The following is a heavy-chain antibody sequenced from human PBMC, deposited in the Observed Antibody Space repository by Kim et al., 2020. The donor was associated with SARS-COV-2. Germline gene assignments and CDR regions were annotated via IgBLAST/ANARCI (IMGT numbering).Heavy chain of an antibody. CDR3: ARAYSSSWYSPRFLPDEEYNWFDP. CDR1: GYTFTSYA. D-gene: IGHD6-13*01. CDR2: INAGNGNT. Sequence: ASVKVSCKASGYTFTSYAMHWVRQAPGQRLEWMGWINAGNGNTKYSQKFQGRVTITRDTSASTAYMELSSLRSEDTAVYYCARAYSSSWYSPRFLPDEEYNWFDPWGQGTLVTVSS. V-gene: IGHV1-3*01. J-gene: IGHJ5*02.